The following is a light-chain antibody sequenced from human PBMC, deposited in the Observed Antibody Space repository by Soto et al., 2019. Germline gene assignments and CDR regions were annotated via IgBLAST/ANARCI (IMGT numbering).Light chain of an antibody. CDR3: QQYNNWQLN. CDR1: HRVSSY. Sequence: EIVMTQSPATLSVSPGERATLSCRASHRVSSYLAWYQQKPGQAPRLLIYATSTRATGIPARFSGSGSGTEFTLTISSLQSEDFEVYYCQQYNNWQLNFGGGTKVDI. J-gene: IGKJ4*01. CDR2: ATS. V-gene: IGKV3-15*01.